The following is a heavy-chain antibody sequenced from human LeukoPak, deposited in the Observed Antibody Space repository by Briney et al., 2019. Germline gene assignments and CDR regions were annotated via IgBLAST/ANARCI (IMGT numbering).Heavy chain of an antibody. Sequence: PSEALSLTCTVSGGSISSYYWSWIRQPPGKGLEWIGYIYYSGSTNYNPSLKSRVTISVDTSKNQFSLKLSSVTAADTAVYYCARDRGDGCTPGGFDYWGQGTLVTVSS. D-gene: IGHD5-24*01. CDR1: GGSISSYY. CDR2: IYYSGST. CDR3: ARDRGDGCTPGGFDY. J-gene: IGHJ4*02. V-gene: IGHV4-59*01.